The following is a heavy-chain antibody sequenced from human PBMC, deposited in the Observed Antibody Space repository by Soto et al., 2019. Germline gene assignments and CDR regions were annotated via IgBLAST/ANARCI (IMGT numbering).Heavy chain of an antibody. D-gene: IGHD2-8*01. Sequence: EVQLVESGGGLVKPGGSLRLSCAASGFTFSSYSMNWVRQAPGKGLEWVSSISSSSSYIYYADSVKGRFTISRDNAKNSLYLQMNSLRAEDTAVYYCARDSSLMVYAIHVINFDYWGQGTLVTVSS. CDR1: GFTFSSYS. CDR2: ISSSSSYI. J-gene: IGHJ4*02. CDR3: ARDSSLMVYAIHVINFDY. V-gene: IGHV3-21*01.